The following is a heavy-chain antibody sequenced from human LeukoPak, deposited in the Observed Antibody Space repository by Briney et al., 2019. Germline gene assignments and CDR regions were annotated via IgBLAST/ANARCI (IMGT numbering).Heavy chain of an antibody. V-gene: IGHV4-39*01. CDR3: ARQRLNFWWFDP. CDR1: GGSFSVYY. CDR2: VYYSGST. D-gene: IGHD2-8*01. J-gene: IGHJ5*02. Sequence: PSETLSLTCAVYGGSFSVYYWGWIRQPPGKGLEWIGSVYYSGSTYYNPSLTGRVTISGDTSKSQFSLKLTSVTAADTAVYYCARQRLNFWWFDPWGQGTLVTVSS.